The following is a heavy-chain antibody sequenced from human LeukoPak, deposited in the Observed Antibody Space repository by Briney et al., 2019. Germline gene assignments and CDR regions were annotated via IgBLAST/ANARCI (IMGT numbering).Heavy chain of an antibody. CDR1: GFTFEAYT. Sequence: GGSLRLSCATSGFTFEAYTMHWVRQAPGRGLEWVSLIRCDGYTAFYAVSVEGRFTISRDNSKNSLYLQMNSLRTEDTALYYCAKSRVTYSYYYGFDVWGQGTTVTVSS. D-gene: IGHD2-21*02. CDR2: IRCDGYTA. CDR3: AKSRVTYSYYYGFDV. J-gene: IGHJ6*02. V-gene: IGHV3-43*01.